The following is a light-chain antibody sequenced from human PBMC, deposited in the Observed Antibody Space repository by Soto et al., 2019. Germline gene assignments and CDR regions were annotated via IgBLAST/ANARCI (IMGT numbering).Light chain of an antibody. J-gene: IGKJ1*01. CDR1: QSIGSS. V-gene: IGKV1-39*01. Sequence: DIQMTQSPSSLPASVGDRVSISCRASQSIGSSLNWYQQKPGKAPKLLIYAASTLQSGVPSRFSGGGSGTDFTLTISSLQPDDFATYCCQQGCRTLWTFGQGTKVEIK. CDR2: AAS. CDR3: QQGCRTLWT.